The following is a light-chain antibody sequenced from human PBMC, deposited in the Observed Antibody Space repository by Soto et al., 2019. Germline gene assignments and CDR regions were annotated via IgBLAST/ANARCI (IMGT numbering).Light chain of an antibody. V-gene: IGLV1-44*01. CDR2: TND. Sequence: QSVLTQPPSSSGTRGQRVTISCSGGSSNIGSNPVNWYQQLPGTAPKLLIHTNDRRPSEVPDRFSGSKSGTSASLAISGLQSEDAADYYCAGWDDSLKGPVFGTGTKLTVL. CDR3: AGWDDSLKGPV. J-gene: IGLJ1*01. CDR1: SSNIGSNP.